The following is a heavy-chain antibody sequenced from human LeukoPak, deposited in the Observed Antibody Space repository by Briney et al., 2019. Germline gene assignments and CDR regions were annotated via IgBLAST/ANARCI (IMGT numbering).Heavy chain of an antibody. J-gene: IGHJ4*02. CDR1: GGSISSYY. CDR3: ASSRAIIGTFDY. D-gene: IGHD3-3*01. Sequence: SETLSLTCTVSGGSISSYYWSWIRQPAGKGLEWIGRIYTSGSTNYNPSLKSRVTISVDTSKNQFSLKLSSVTAADTAVYYCASSRAIIGTFDYWGQGTLVTVSS. V-gene: IGHV4-4*07. CDR2: IYTSGST.